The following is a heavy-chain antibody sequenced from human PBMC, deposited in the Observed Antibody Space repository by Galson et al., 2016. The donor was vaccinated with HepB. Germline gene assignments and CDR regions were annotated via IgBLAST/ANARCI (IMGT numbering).Heavy chain of an antibody. Sequence: SLRLSCAASGFTFCDYWMTWVRQAPGKGLECVANINLDGIEKNYVDSVRGRFTISRDNAKRSVYLQMNSLRVEDTALYYCAREGYCSGVGCRGRDWFDVWGQGTPVTVSS. D-gene: IGHD2-15*01. J-gene: IGHJ5*02. V-gene: IGHV3-7*01. CDR2: INLDGIEK. CDR3: AREGYCSGVGCRGRDWFDV. CDR1: GFTFCDYW.